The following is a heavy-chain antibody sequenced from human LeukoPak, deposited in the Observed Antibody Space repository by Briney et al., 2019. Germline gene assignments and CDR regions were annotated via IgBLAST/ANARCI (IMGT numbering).Heavy chain of an antibody. Sequence: GASLRLYCAASGFTFSRYDMHWVRPATGKGLEWISSIGTGGNTYYIGSAKGRFTISRENAKSSLYLQKNSLRAGDTAVYCCVRGGEIGFDAWGQGTLVTVSS. CDR1: GFTFSRYD. CDR3: VRGGEIGFDA. D-gene: IGHD3-16*01. CDR2: IGTGGNT. V-gene: IGHV3-13*04. J-gene: IGHJ5*02.